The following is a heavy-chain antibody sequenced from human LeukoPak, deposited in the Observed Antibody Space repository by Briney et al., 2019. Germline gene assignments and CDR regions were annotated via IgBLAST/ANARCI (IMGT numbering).Heavy chain of an antibody. J-gene: IGHJ6*04. Sequence: SGGSLRLSCAASGFTFSSYSMNWVRQAPGKGLEWVSSISSSSSYIYYADSVKGRFTICRDNAKNSLYLQMNSLRAEDTAVYYCAELGITMIGGVWGKGTTVTISS. V-gene: IGHV3-21*01. CDR1: GFTFSSYS. CDR3: AELGITMIGGV. CDR2: ISSSSSYI. D-gene: IGHD3-10*02.